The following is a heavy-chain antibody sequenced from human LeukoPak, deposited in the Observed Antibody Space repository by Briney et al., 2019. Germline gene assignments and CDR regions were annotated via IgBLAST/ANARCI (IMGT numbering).Heavy chain of an antibody. V-gene: IGHV4-59*01. J-gene: IGHJ4*02. Sequence: PSETLSLTCTVSGGSISSYYWSWIRQPPGKGLEWIGDIYDSGSTNYNPSLKSRVTISVDTSKNQFSLKLSSVTAAETAVYYCAREWSSGWAEFDYWGQGTLVTVSS. CDR1: GGSISSYY. CDR2: IYDSGST. D-gene: IGHD6-25*01. CDR3: AREWSSGWAEFDY.